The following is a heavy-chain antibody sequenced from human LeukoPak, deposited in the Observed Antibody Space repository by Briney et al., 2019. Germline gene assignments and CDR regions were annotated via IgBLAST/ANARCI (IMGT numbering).Heavy chain of an antibody. J-gene: IGHJ4*02. Sequence: GGSLRLSCAASGFTFSASAMNWVRQAPGKGLEWVSGISDSGGRTYYADSVKGRFTISRDNSKNTLYLQMNSLRAEVTAVYYCAKEIAAAGTNYFDYWGQGTLVTVSS. V-gene: IGHV3-23*01. CDR1: GFTFSASA. CDR2: ISDSGGRT. CDR3: AKEIAAAGTNYFDY. D-gene: IGHD6-13*01.